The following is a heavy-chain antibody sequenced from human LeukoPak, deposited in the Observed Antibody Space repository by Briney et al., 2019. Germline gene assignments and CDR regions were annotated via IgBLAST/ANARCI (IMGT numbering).Heavy chain of an antibody. D-gene: IGHD4-17*01. CDR3: AREPHSTVTTRGDYYYYYMDV. V-gene: IGHV3-20*04. CDR2: INWNGGNT. Sequence: RPGGSLRLSCAAAGFTFDDYGMSWDRQAPGKGLEWVSGINWNGGNTGYADSVKGRFTISRDNAKNSLYLQMNSLRAEDTALYYCAREPHSTVTTRGDYYYYYMDVWGKGTTVTVSS. J-gene: IGHJ6*03. CDR1: GFTFDDYG.